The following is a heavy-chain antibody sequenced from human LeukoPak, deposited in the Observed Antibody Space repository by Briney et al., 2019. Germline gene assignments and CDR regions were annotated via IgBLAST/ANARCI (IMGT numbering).Heavy chain of an antibody. D-gene: IGHD3-16*02. V-gene: IGHV4-30-2*01. Sequence: SQTLSLTCTVSGGSISSGGYYWSWIRQPPGKGLEWIGEINHSGSTNYNPSLKSRVTISVDTSKNQFSLKLSSVTAADTAVYYCARGGSGTQYYVWGSYRRGAGENWFDPWGQGTLVTVSS. CDR3: ARGGSGTQYYVWGSYRRGAGENWFDP. J-gene: IGHJ5*02. CDR1: GGSISSGGYY. CDR2: INHSGST.